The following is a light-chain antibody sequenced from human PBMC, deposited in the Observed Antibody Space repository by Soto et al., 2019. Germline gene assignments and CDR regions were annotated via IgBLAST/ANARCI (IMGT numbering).Light chain of an antibody. CDR3: QQFISSPLS. CDR2: AAS. V-gene: IGKV1-12*01. Sequence: DIQMTQSPSSVSSSVGDRVTITCRASQSISSWLSWYQQKPGTAPQLLLYAASTLESGVPSRFRGSGSGTEFTLSISSLQPEDCASYYCQQFISSPLSLAGGTKVEIK. CDR1: QSISSW. J-gene: IGKJ4*01.